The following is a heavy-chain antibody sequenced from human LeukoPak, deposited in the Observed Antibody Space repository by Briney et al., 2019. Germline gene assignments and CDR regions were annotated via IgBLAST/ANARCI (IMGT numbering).Heavy chain of an antibody. Sequence: SETLSLTCAVYGGSFSGYYWSWIRQPPRKGLEWIGEINHSGSTNYNPSLKSRVTISVDTSKNQFSLKLSSVTAADTAVFYCARGSTPVVGARSIFDYWGQGTLVTVSS. CDR1: GGSFSGYY. CDR3: ARGSTPVVGARSIFDY. D-gene: IGHD1-26*01. CDR2: INHSGST. V-gene: IGHV4-34*01. J-gene: IGHJ4*02.